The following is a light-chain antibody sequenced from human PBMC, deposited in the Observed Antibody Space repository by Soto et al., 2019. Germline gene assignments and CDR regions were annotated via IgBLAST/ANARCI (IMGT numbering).Light chain of an antibody. CDR3: STYTSRSTVV. CDR2: DVS. J-gene: IGLJ3*02. Sequence: QSVLPQPASVSGSPGQSITISCTGTSSDVGGYNYVSWYQQHPGKAPKLMIYDVSYRPSGGSNRFSGSKSGNTAYLTISGLHADDEADYYCSTYTSRSTVVFVGGTKLT. V-gene: IGLV2-14*03. CDR1: SSDVGGYNY.